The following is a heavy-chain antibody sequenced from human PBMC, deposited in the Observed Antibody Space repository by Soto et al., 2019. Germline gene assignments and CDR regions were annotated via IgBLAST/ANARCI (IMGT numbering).Heavy chain of an antibody. D-gene: IGHD3-22*01. J-gene: IGHJ4*02. CDR3: ARLGGYCQAHDH. Sequence: SETLSLTCTVSGCSISNYYWTWVRRPPGKGLGWVGYVYYTGTTMYNPSLKSRLTISVDRSKNQVSLNLTSVTAADTAVYFCARLGGYCQAHDHWSQGTLVTVSS. CDR2: VYYTGTT. V-gene: IGHV4-59*08. CDR1: GCSISNYY.